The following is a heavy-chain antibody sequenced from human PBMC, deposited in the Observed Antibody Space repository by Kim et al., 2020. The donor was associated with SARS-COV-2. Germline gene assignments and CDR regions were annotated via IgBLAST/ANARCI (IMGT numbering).Heavy chain of an antibody. J-gene: IGHJ6*03. CDR2: INPNSGGT. CDR3: ARDAGTTGTTYWYYYYMDV. CDR1: GYTFTGYY. Sequence: ASVKVSCKASGYTFTGYYMHWVRQAPGQGLEWMGWINPNSGGTNYAQKFQGRVTMTRDTSISTAYMELSRLRSDDTAVYYCARDAGTTGTTYWYYYYMDVWGKGTTVTVSS. V-gene: IGHV1-2*02. D-gene: IGHD1-1*01.